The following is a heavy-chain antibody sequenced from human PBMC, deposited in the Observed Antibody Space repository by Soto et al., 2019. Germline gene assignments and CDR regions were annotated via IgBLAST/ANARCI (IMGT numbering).Heavy chain of an antibody. V-gene: IGHV1-3*01. D-gene: IGHD2-15*01. CDR1: RYTFTSYA. CDR3: ARSRELGYCSGGSCAINCFDP. Sequence: QVQLVQSGAEVKKPGASVKVSCKASRYTFTSYALHWVRQAPGQRLEWMGWINADNGNTKYSQKFQGRVTITRDTSASTAYMELSSLRAEDAAVYYCARSRELGYCSGGSCAINCFDPWGQGTLVTVSS. J-gene: IGHJ5*02. CDR2: INADNGNT.